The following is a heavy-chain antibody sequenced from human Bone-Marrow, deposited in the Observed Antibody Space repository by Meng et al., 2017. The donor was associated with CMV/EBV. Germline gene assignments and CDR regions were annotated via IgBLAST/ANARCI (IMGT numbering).Heavy chain of an antibody. V-gene: IGHV3-23*01. CDR2: ISGSGGST. Sequence: GESLKISCAASGFTVSSNYMSWVRQAPGKGLEWVSAISGSGGSTYYADSVKGRFTISRDNSKNTLYLQMNSLRAEDTAVYYCAKDLLTTIDYWGQGTLVTVSS. CDR3: AKDLLTTIDY. CDR1: GFTVSSNY. D-gene: IGHD4-11*01. J-gene: IGHJ4*02.